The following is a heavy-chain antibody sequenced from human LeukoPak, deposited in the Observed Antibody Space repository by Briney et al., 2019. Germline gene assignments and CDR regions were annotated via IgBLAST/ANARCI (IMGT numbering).Heavy chain of an antibody. Sequence: GGSLRLSCAASGFTFSSYTMHWVRQAPGKGLEWVAVISYDESNKYYADSVKGRFTISRDNSKSTLFLQMNSPSAEDTAVYYCARGIAATNYMDVWGKGTTVTVSS. CDR1: GFTFSSYT. V-gene: IGHV3-30-3*01. CDR3: ARGIAATNYMDV. J-gene: IGHJ6*03. CDR2: ISYDESNK. D-gene: IGHD6-13*01.